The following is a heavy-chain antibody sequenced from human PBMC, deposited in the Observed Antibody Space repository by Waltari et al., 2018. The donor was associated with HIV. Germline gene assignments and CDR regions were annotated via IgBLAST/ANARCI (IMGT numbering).Heavy chain of an antibody. V-gene: IGHV4-31*03. CDR3: ARGGGIPPV. CDR2: IYTSGRT. D-gene: IGHD3-16*01. CDR1: PGSFTRVSFY. Sequence: QVQLQESGPGLVKPSQTLSLTCTVSPGSFTRVSFYWCWIRQHPGEGLEWIGYIYTSGRTYYNPSLKSRVTISLVTSKNQFSLNLSSVTAADTALYYCARGGGIPPVWGQGTLVTVSS. J-gene: IGHJ4*02.